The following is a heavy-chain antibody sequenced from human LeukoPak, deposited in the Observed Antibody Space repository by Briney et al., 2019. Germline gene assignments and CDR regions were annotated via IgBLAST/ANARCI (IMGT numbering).Heavy chain of an antibody. CDR1: GFTFSGYG. J-gene: IGHJ4*02. CDR3: ARDGYSYGRVSHYFDY. V-gene: IGHV3-48*04. Sequence: PGGSLRLSCAASGFTFSGYGMSWVRQAPGKGLEWVSYISSSSSTIYYADSVKGRFTISRDNAKNSLYLQMNSLRAEDTAVYYCARDGYSYGRVSHYFDYWGQGTLVTVSS. CDR2: ISSSSSTI. D-gene: IGHD5-18*01.